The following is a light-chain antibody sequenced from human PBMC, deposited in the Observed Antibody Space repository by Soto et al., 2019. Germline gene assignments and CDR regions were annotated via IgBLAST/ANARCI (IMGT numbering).Light chain of an antibody. CDR1: QSVSSY. V-gene: IGKV3-15*01. J-gene: IGKJ5*01. CDR3: QQYNNWPIT. CDR2: DAS. Sequence: EIVLTQSAGTLCLSPGERVTLSCRAGQSVSSYLAWYQQKPGQAPRLLIYDASNRATGIPARFSGSGSGTEFTLTISSLQSEDFAVYYCQQYNNWPITFGQGTRLEIK.